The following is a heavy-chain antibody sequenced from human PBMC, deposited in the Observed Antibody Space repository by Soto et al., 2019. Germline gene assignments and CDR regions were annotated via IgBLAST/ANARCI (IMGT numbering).Heavy chain of an antibody. Sequence: SQTLSLTCAISGDSVSSNSAAWNWIRQSPSRGLEWLGRTYYRSKWYNDYAVSVKSRITISPDTSKNQFSLQLNSVTPEDTAVYYCARARDSYLHLGSNWFDPWGQGTLVTVSS. CDR3: ARARDSYLHLGSNWFDP. CDR1: GDSVSSNSAA. J-gene: IGHJ5*02. V-gene: IGHV6-1*01. D-gene: IGHD2-15*01. CDR2: TYYRSKWYN.